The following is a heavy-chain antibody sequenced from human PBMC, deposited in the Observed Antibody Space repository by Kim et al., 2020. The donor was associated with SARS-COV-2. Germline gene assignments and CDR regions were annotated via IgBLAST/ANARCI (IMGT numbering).Heavy chain of an antibody. D-gene: IGHD3-10*01. Sequence: GGSLRLSCAASGFTFSSYWMSWVRQAPGKGLEWVANIKQDGSEKYYVDSVKGRFTISRDNAKNSLYLQMNSLRAEDTAVYYCARGYSFSDGSGSYYNPHFDYWGQGTLVTVSS. V-gene: IGHV3-7*01. J-gene: IGHJ4*02. CDR2: IKQDGSEK. CDR1: GFTFSSYW. CDR3: ARGYSFSDGSGSYYNPHFDY.